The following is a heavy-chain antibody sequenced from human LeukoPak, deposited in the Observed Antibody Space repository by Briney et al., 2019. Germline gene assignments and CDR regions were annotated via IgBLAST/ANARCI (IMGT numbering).Heavy chain of an antibody. CDR1: GGSISSYY. V-gene: IGHV4-59*12. Sequence: NPSETLSLTCTVSGGSISSYYWSWIRQPPGKGLEWIGYIYYSGSTNYNPSLKSRVTISVDTSKNQFSLKLSSVTAADTAVYYCARGGQGVRGVIRGYYMDVWGKGTTVTVSS. CDR3: ARGGQGVRGVIRGYYMDV. CDR2: IYYSGST. D-gene: IGHD3-10*01. J-gene: IGHJ6*03.